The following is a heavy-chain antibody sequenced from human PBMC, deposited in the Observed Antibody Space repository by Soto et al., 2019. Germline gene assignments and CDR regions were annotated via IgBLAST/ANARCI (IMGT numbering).Heavy chain of an antibody. CDR3: AKADGEQWLLPHLDK. Sequence: EVQLLESGGGVVQPGGSLRLSCVASGFNFKKFAMCWVRQAPGEGLEWVSGISCCGGSTSYADSVKGRFSIPRDDSTNTLSLQMNNLRVEDTAQYYCAKADGEQWLLPHLDKWGQGTLVTVS. V-gene: IGHV3-23*01. D-gene: IGHD6-19*01. CDR2: ISCCGGST. CDR1: GFNFKKFA. J-gene: IGHJ4*02.